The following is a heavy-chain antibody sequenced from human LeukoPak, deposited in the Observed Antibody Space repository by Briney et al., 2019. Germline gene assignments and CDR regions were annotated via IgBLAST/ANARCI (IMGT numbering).Heavy chain of an antibody. J-gene: IGHJ1*01. Sequence: SETLSLTCTVSGGSISSYYWSWIRQPPGKGLEWVGYIYYSGITNYNPSLRSRVTISVDTSKNQFSLKLSSVTAADTAVYYCAREDYCGGGSCYSGYFQHWGQGTLVTVSS. CDR3: AREDYCGGGSCYSGYFQH. D-gene: IGHD2-15*01. CDR1: GGSISSYY. CDR2: IYYSGIT. V-gene: IGHV4-59*01.